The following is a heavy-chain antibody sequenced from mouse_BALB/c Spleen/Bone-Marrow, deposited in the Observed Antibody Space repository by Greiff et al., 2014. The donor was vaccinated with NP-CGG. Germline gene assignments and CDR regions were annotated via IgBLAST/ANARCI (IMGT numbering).Heavy chain of an antibody. Sequence: DLVKPGASVKLSCKTSGYTFTNYWINWIKQRSGQGLEWLGRIAPGSGSTYYNEMFKVKAPLTVDTSSSTAYIQLSSLSSEDSAVYFCARERYGYDGWYFDVWGAGTTVTVSA. V-gene: IGHV1S41*01. CDR3: ARERYGYDGWYFDV. CDR2: IAPGSGST. J-gene: IGHJ1*01. CDR1: GYTFTNYW. D-gene: IGHD2-2*01.